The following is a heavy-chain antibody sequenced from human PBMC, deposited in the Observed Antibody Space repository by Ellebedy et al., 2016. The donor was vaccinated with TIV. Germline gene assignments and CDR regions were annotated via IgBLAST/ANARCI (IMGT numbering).Heavy chain of an antibody. D-gene: IGHD2-15*01. V-gene: IGHV3-48*01. CDR2: VNIIPNTI. Sequence: GESLKISCAASVFTFSNYNMNWVRKAPGKGLEWVSSVNIIPNTIDYADSVKGRFTISRDNAKNSLYLQMNSLRAEDTAVYYCARGHCRGGSCFHYFDYWGQGTLVTVSS. J-gene: IGHJ4*02. CDR3: ARGHCRGGSCFHYFDY. CDR1: VFTFSNYN.